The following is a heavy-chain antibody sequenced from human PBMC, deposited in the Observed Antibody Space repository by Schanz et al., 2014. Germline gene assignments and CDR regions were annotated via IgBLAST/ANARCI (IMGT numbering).Heavy chain of an antibody. J-gene: IGHJ4*02. V-gene: IGHV3-33*08. CDR3: ARDGDFDY. CDR2: IWYDGSNK. Sequence: QVQLVESGGGVVQPGRSLRLSCAASGITLSSYGMHWVRQAPGKGLEWVAIIWYDGSNKYYADSVKGRFTISRDNSKNTLLLQMSSLRAEDTAVYYCARDGDFDYWGQGTLVTVSS. CDR1: GITLSSYG.